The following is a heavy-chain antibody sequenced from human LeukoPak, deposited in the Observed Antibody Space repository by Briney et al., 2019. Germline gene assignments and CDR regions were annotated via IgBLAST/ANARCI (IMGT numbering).Heavy chain of an antibody. J-gene: IGHJ4*02. D-gene: IGHD2-15*01. CDR3: ARCPSGGSCYPTK. V-gene: IGHV4-31*03. Sequence: PSETLSLTCTVSGGSISSGSYYWSWIRQHPGKGLEWIGYIYYSGSTYYNPSLKSRVTISVDRSKNQFSLKLNSVTAADTAIYFCARCPSGGSCYPTKWGQGTLVTVSS. CDR1: GGSISSGSYY. CDR2: IYYSGST.